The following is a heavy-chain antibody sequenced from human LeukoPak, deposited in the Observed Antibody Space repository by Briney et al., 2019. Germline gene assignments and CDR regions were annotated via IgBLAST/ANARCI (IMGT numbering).Heavy chain of an antibody. CDR2: INHSGST. D-gene: IGHD6-13*01. CDR3: ARVPVRVYRPGIAAAGTPRGAFDI. V-gene: IGHV4-34*01. Sequence: SETLSLTCAVYGGSFSGYYWSWIRQPPGKGLEWIGEINHSGSTNYNPSLKSRVTISVDTSKDQFSLKLSSATAADTAVYYCARVPVRVYRPGIAAAGTPRGAFDIWGQGTMVTVSS. CDR1: GGSFSGYY. J-gene: IGHJ3*02.